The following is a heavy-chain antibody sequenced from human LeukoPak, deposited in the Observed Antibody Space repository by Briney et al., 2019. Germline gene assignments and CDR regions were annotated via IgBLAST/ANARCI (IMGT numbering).Heavy chain of an antibody. CDR2: IIPIFGTA. CDR1: GGTFSSYA. CDR3: ARDVYYVRMGGNLFDP. V-gene: IGHV1-69*01. Sequence: ASVKVSCKASGGTFSSYAISWVRQAPGQGLEWMGGIIPIFGTANYAQKFQGRVTITADESTSTAYMELSSLRSEDTAVYYCARDVYYVRMGGNLFDPWGQGPLVTVSS. J-gene: IGHJ5*02. D-gene: IGHD3-10*02.